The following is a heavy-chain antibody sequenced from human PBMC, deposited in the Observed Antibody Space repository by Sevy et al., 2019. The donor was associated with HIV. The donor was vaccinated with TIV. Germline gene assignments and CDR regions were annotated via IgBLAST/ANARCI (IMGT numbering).Heavy chain of an antibody. V-gene: IGHV4-34*01. CDR3: ARGPLFSPEYCSEVTCPTIDF. J-gene: IGHJ4*01. CDR1: GVSFSDYY. Sequence: SETLSLTCAVSGVSFSDYYWAWIRQAPGKGLEWIGEVSQSGSANYNPSLRSRVIMSLDTSKNHVSLKLTSVTAADTAMYYCARGPLFSPEYCSEVTCPTIDFWSQGTLVTVSS. CDR2: VSQSGSA. D-gene: IGHD2-15*01.